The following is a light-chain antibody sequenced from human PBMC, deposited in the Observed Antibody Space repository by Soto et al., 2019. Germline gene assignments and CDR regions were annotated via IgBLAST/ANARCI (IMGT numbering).Light chain of an antibody. CDR3: AAWDDSLSGPV. V-gene: IGLV1-47*01. Sequence: QSVLNQPPSASGTPGQRVTISCSGSSSNIGSNYVYWYQQLPGTAPKLLIYRNNQRPSGVPDRFSGSKSGTSASLAISGLRSEDEADYYCAAWDDSLSGPVFGGGTKVTVL. CDR1: SSNIGSNY. CDR2: RNN. J-gene: IGLJ2*01.